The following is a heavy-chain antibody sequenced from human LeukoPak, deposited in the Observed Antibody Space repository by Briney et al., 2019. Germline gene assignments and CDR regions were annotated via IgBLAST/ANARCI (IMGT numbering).Heavy chain of an antibody. J-gene: IGHJ4*02. Sequence: GGSLRLSCAASGFTFSTYSMNWVRQAPGKGLEWVSYISSSSFTIHYADSVKGRFTISRDNAKSSLYLQMNSLRAEDTAMYYCAKDSRNLPFDYWGQGTLVTVSS. V-gene: IGHV3-48*04. CDR2: ISSSSFTI. CDR3: AKDSRNLPFDY. D-gene: IGHD1-14*01. CDR1: GFTFSTYS.